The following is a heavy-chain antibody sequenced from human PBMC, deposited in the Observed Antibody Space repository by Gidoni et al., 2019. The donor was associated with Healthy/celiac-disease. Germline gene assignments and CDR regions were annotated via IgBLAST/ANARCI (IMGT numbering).Heavy chain of an antibody. V-gene: IGHV4-39*07. J-gene: IGHJ6*02. CDR3: ATSGYCSSTSCYGTHYGMGV. CDR1: GGSISSSSYY. Sequence: QLQLQESGPGLVKPSETLSLTCTVSGGSISSSSYYWGWIRQPPAKGLEWIGSIYYSGSTYYNPSLKSRVTISVDTSKNQFSLKLSSVTAADTAVYYCATSGYCSSTSCYGTHYGMGVWGQGTTVTVSS. CDR2: IYYSGST. D-gene: IGHD2-2*01.